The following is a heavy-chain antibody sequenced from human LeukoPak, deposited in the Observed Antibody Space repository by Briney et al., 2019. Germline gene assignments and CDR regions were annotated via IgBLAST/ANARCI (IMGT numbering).Heavy chain of an antibody. CDR3: ALEGEYGASYY. V-gene: IGHV4-30-2*01. Sequence: SETLSLTCGVSGDSIRSEAYYWNWIRQAPGKGPEWIGNIYRGRTRFNPSVTSRVTISLDMSNNQVSLRLTSVTAADTAMYYCALEGEYGASYYWGQGTLVIVSA. CDR2: IYRGRT. J-gene: IGHJ4*02. CDR1: GDSIRSEAYY. D-gene: IGHD4-17*01.